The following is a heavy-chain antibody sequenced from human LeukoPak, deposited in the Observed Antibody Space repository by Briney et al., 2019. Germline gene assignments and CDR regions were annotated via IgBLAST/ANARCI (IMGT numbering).Heavy chain of an antibody. Sequence: ASVKVSCKASGYTFTGYYMHWVRQAPRQGLEWMGWINPNSGGTNYAQKFQGRVTMTRDTSISTAYMELSRLRSDDTAVYYCARDESYYYDSSGYYRTDAFDIWGQGTMVTVSS. D-gene: IGHD3-22*01. CDR2: INPNSGGT. V-gene: IGHV1-2*02. CDR3: ARDESYYYDSSGYYRTDAFDI. CDR1: GYTFTGYY. J-gene: IGHJ3*02.